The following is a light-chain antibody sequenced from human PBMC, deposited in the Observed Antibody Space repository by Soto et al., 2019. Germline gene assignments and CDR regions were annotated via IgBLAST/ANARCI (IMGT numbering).Light chain of an antibody. CDR1: SSDVGGYNY. CDR2: DVS. CDR3: SSYTTSSTYV. Sequence: HSALTQPASVSGSPGQSITISCTGTSSDVGGYNYVSWYQQHPGKDPKLMIYDVSNRPSGVSNRFSGFKSGNTASLTISGLNAEDEADYYCSSYTTSSTYVFGTGTKLTVL. V-gene: IGLV2-14*03. J-gene: IGLJ1*01.